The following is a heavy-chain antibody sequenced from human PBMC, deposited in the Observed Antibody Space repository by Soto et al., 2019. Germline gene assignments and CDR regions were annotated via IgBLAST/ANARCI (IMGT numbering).Heavy chain of an antibody. V-gene: IGHV4-39*01. Sequence: QLQLQESGPGLVKPSETLSLTCTVSGGSISSTTYYWGWIRQPPGKGLEWIGSIYYTGSTHYNPALKSRVTISVDTSKNQFSLKLSSVPAADTAVYYCARHPTIAELMVYATHYFDHWGQGTLVTVSS. CDR2: IYYTGST. J-gene: IGHJ4*02. CDR3: ARHPTIAELMVYATHYFDH. CDR1: GGSISSTTYY. D-gene: IGHD2-8*01.